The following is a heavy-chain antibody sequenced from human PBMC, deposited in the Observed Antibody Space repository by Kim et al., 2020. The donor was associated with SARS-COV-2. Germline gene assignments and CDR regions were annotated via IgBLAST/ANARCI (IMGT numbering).Heavy chain of an antibody. J-gene: IGHJ4*02. CDR2: IDVAITTT. CDR1: GYTFTNYC. V-gene: IGHV1-3*01. CDR3: ARDGRSVDYYFDY. Sequence: ASVKVSCKASGYTFTNYCLHWVRQAPGQSLEWMGWIDVAITTTHYSENFQDRVTISRDTSATTVYIELSSLRSEDTAVYYCARDGRSVDYYFDYWGQGTLLTVSS.